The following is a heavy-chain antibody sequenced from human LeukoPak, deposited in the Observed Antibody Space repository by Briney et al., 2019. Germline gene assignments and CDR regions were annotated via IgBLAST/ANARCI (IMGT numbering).Heavy chain of an antibody. CDR2: IRGSGYNP. CDR3: AECAMKSDGGSGWCNWFDG. CDR1: GFTFSNSD. V-gene: IGHV3-23*01. D-gene: IGHD3-3*01. Sequence: GGSLRLSCTASGFTFSNSDMNWVRQAPGKGLEWVSCIRGSGYNPEYTDSVKGRFTISRDNSRNTLYLQLNSLRAEDTALYYCAECAMKSDGGSGWCNWFDGWGQGTVATVSS. J-gene: IGHJ5*02.